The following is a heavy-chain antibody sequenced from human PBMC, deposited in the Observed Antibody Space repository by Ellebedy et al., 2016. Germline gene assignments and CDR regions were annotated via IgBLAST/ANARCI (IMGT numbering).Heavy chain of an antibody. CDR3: ARDSVDSSGWPHDY. Sequence: ASVKVSXKASSYTFTSYGISWVRQAPGQGLEWMGWISAYNGNTNYAQKLQGRVTMTTDTSTSTAYMELRSLRSDDTAVYYCARDSVDSSGWPHDYWGQGTLVTVSS. CDR1: SYTFTSYG. CDR2: ISAYNGNT. D-gene: IGHD6-19*01. J-gene: IGHJ4*02. V-gene: IGHV1-18*01.